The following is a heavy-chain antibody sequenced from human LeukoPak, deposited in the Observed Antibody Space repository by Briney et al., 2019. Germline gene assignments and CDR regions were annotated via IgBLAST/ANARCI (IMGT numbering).Heavy chain of an antibody. D-gene: IGHD5-12*01. CDR1: GFTFSSYA. Sequence: GGSLTLSCAASGFTFSSYAMSWVRKAPGKGLGWVSAISGSGGSTYYADSVKGRFTISRDNSKNTLYLQMNSLRAEDKAVYYCGQKPIVATSWGQGTLVTVSS. CDR3: GQKPIVATS. J-gene: IGHJ4*02. V-gene: IGHV3-23*01. CDR2: ISGSGGST.